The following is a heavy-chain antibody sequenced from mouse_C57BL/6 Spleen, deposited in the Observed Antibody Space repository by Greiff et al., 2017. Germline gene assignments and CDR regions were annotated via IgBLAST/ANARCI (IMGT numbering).Heavy chain of an antibody. V-gene: IGHV1-81*01. D-gene: IGHD2-1*01. J-gene: IGHJ3*01. CDR2: IYPRSGNT. CDR3: ARGPYGNSSY. CDR1: GYTFTSYG. Sequence: VQLQESGAELARPGASVKLSCKASGYTFTSYGISWVKQRTGQGLEWIGEIYPRSGNTYYNEKFKGKATLTADKSSSTAYMELRSLTSEDSAVYFCARGPYGNSSYWGQGTLVTVSA.